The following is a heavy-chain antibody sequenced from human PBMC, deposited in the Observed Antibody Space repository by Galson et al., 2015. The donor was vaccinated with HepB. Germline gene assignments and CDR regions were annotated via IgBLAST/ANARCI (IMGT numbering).Heavy chain of an antibody. D-gene: IGHD6-19*01. Sequence: SLRLSCAASGFRFSTSAMTWVRQAPGKGLEWVSAISGSGGSTYYADSVKGRFTISRDNSKNTLYLQMNSLRAEDTAVFYCAKDFPDSSAWYYFDYWGQGALVTVSS. J-gene: IGHJ4*02. CDR1: GFRFSTSA. CDR3: AKDFPDSSAWYYFDY. CDR2: ISGSGGST. V-gene: IGHV3-23*01.